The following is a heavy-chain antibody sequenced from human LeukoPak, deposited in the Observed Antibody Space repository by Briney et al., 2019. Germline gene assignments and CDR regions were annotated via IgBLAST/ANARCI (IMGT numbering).Heavy chain of an antibody. V-gene: IGHV3-21*01. J-gene: IGHJ6*03. CDR3: ARGGYYDFWSGYFQDRGNYMDV. Sequence: GGSLRLSCAASGFTFSSYSMNWVRQAPGKGLEWVSSISSSSSYIYYADSVKGRFTISRGNAKNSLYLQMNSLRAEDTAVYYCARGGYYDFWSGYFQDRGNYMDVWGKGTTVTVSS. D-gene: IGHD3-3*01. CDR2: ISSSSSYI. CDR1: GFTFSSYS.